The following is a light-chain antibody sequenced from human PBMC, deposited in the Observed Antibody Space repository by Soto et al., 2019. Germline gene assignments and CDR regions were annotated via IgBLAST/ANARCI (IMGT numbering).Light chain of an antibody. V-gene: IGKV1-39*01. CDR2: SAS. CDR1: QSISTY. J-gene: IGKJ1*01. CDR3: QHTFNSPPWT. Sequence: DIQMTQSPSSLSASVGDRVTITCRASQSISTYLSWFQQKPGKAPKLLIYSASTLQSGVPSRFSGSGSGTDFTLTISSLQSEDFASYFCQHTFNSPPWTFGQGTKVDIK.